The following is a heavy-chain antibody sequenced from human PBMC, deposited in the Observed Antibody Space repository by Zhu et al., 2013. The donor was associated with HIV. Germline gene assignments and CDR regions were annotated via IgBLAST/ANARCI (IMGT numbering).Heavy chain of an antibody. V-gene: IGHV1-2*02. Sequence: QVQLVQSGAEVKKPGASVTVSCKASAYSFTGYYIHWVRQAPGQGLEWMGWINPDSGATIYAQKFQGRVTMTRDTSISTAYMELTSLTSDDTGVYYCARDPLIKISGNALDVWGQGTMVTVSS. CDR1: AYSFTGYY. J-gene: IGHJ3*01. CDR3: ARDPLIKISGNALDV. CDR2: INPDSGAT. D-gene: IGHD3-10*01.